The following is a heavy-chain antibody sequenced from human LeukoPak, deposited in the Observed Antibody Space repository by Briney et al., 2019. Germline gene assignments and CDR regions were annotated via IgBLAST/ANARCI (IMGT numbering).Heavy chain of an antibody. D-gene: IGHD3-10*01. V-gene: IGHV3-33*01. J-gene: IGHJ4*02. Sequence: GGSLRLSCAASGFAFNTYAMHWVRQAPGQGLEWVALIWHDGSHKFYSNSVRGQFTISRDNSKHTVSLQMNNLRPEDTAVYYCAREIFGSGSYPAFWGQGTLVTVSS. CDR1: GFAFNTYA. CDR3: AREIFGSGSYPAF. CDR2: IWHDGSHK.